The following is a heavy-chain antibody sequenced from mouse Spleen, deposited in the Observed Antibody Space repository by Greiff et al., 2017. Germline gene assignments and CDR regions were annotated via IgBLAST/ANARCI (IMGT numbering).Heavy chain of an antibody. CDR2: ISSGSSTI. V-gene: IGHV5-17*02. J-gene: IGHJ3*01. Sequence: EVQGVESGGGLVQPGGSRKLSCAASGFTFSSFGMHWVRQAPEKGLEWVAYISSGSSTIYYADTVKGRFTISRDNPKNTLFLQMTSLRSEDTAMYYCARSDGSSYVWFAYWGQGTLVTVSA. CDR1: GFTFSSFG. D-gene: IGHD1-1*01. CDR3: ARSDGSSYVWFAY.